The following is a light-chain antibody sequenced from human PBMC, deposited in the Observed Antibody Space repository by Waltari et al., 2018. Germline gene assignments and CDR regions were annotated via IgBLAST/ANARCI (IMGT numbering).Light chain of an antibody. J-gene: IGKJ5*01. Sequence: DIVMTQSPDSLAVSLGERATINCKSSPSVLYISNNKNYVAWYQQKPGQPPKLLVDRESKRESGVPDRFSAGGSGTDFTLTISSLQAEDVAVYYCQQFYTTPMTFGQGTRLEIK. CDR2: RES. V-gene: IGKV4-1*01. CDR3: QQFYTTPMT. CDR1: PSVLYISNNKNY.